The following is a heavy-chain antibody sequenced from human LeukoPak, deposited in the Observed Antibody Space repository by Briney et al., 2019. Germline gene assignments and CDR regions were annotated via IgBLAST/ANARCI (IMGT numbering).Heavy chain of an antibody. CDR2: VDPEDGET. CDR3: ATVPYSSGWYP. D-gene: IGHD6-13*01. CDR1: GYTFTDYY. Sequence: GASVKVSCKASGYTFTDYYMHWVQQAPGKGLEWMGRVDPEDGETIYAEKFQGRVTITADTSTDTAYMELSSLRSEDTAVYYCATVPYSSGWYPWGQGTLVTVSS. V-gene: IGHV1-69-2*01. J-gene: IGHJ5*02.